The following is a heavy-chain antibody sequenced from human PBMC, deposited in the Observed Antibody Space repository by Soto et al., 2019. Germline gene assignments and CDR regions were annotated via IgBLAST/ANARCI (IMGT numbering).Heavy chain of an antibody. V-gene: IGHV1-18*01. CDR1: GYTFTSYG. CDR2: ISAYNGNT. Sequence: ASVKVSCKASGYTFTSYGISWVRQAPGQGLEWMGWISAYNGNTNYAQKLQGRVTMTTDTSTSTAYMELRSLRSDDTAVYYCVRDLGCSGGSCPFWFDPWGQGTLVTVSS. CDR3: VRDLGCSGGSCPFWFDP. J-gene: IGHJ5*02. D-gene: IGHD2-15*01.